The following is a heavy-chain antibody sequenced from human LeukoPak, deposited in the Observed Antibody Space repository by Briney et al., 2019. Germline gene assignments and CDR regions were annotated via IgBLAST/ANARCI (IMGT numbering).Heavy chain of an antibody. CDR3: ARRYCSSTSCNRPFDI. CDR1: GGSISSSSYY. D-gene: IGHD2-2*01. Sequence: MPSETLSLTCTVSGGSISSSSYYWGWIRQPPGKGLEWIGSTYYSGSTYYNPSLKSRVTISVDTSKNQFSLKLSSVTAADTAVYYCARRYCSSTSCNRPFDIWGQGTMVTVSS. J-gene: IGHJ3*02. CDR2: TYYSGST. V-gene: IGHV4-39*01.